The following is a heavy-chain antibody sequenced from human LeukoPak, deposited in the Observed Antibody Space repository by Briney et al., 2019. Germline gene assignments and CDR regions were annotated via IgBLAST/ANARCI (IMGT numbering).Heavy chain of an antibody. D-gene: IGHD6-19*01. V-gene: IGHV1-69*06. J-gene: IGHJ4*02. CDR1: GGTFSSYA. Sequence: SVKVSCKASGGTFSSYAISWVRQAPRQGLEWMGGIIPIFGTANYAQKFQGRVTITADKSTSTAYMELSSLRSEDTAVYYCARESRVAVAGRAPFDYWGQGTLVTVSS. CDR2: IIPIFGTA. CDR3: ARESRVAVAGRAPFDY.